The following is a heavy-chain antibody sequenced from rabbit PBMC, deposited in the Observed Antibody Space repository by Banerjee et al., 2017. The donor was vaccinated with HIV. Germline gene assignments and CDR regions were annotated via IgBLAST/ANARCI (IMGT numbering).Heavy chain of an antibody. J-gene: IGHJ6*01. CDR2: IYAGSSDTT. V-gene: IGHV1S40*01. CDR1: GFSFSSSYY. CDR3: AREYAGYASYTYAGYGMDL. Sequence: QSLEESGGDLVKPEGSLTLTCTASGFSFSSSYYMCWVRQAPGKGLERIACIYAGSSDTTYYASWAKGRFTISKTSSTTVTLQMTSLTAADTATYFCAREYAGYASYTYAGYGMDLWGPGTLVTVS. D-gene: IGHD6-1*01.